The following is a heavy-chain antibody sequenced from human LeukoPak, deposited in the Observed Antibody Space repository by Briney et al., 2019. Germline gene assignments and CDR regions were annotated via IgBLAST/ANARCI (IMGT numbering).Heavy chain of an antibody. CDR3: ASFQYSYGESWFDP. V-gene: IGHV4-59*12. CDR2: IYYSGST. D-gene: IGHD5-18*01. CDR1: GGSISSYY. J-gene: IGHJ5*02. Sequence: SETLSLTCTVSGGSISSYYWSWLRQHPGKGLEWIGYIYYSGSTNYNPSLKSRVTISVDTSKNQFSLKLSSVTAADTAVYYCASFQYSYGESWFDPWGQGTLVTVSS.